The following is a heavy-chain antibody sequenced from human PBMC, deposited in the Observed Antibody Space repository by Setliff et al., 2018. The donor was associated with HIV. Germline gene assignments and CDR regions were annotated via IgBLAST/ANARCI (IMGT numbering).Heavy chain of an antibody. CDR2: INHSENT. CDR3: ARGLRSSNWYGDKYFHYMDV. D-gene: IGHD6-13*01. Sequence: PSETLSLTCAVYGGSFSGYYWSWIRQSPGKRLEWIGEINHSENTDYNPSLKGRVAISIDGSEKQFSLRLTSVTAADTSVYYCARGLRSSNWYGDKYFHYMDVWGKGTTVTVSS. J-gene: IGHJ6*04. CDR1: GGSFSGYY. V-gene: IGHV4-34*01.